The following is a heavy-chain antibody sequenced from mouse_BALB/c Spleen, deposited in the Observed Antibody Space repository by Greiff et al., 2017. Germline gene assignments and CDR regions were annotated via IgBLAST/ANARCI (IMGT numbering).Heavy chain of an antibody. D-gene: IGHD2-3*01. CDR2: IYPGDGDT. CDR1: GYTFTSYW. V-gene: IGHV1-87*01. Sequence: QVQLQQSGAELARPGASVKLSCKASGYTFTSYWMPWVKQRPGQGLEWIGAIYPGDGDTRYTQKFKGKATLTADKSSSTAYMQLSSLASEDSAVYYCARGDDGYLFAYWGQGTLVTVSA. CDR3: ARGDDGYLFAY. J-gene: IGHJ3*01.